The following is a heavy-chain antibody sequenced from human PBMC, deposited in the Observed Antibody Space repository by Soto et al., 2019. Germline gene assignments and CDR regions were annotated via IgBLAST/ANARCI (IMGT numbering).Heavy chain of an antibody. V-gene: IGHV3-66*01. J-gene: IGHJ4*02. CDR3: AKDSDYYGSGSYGSFDY. Sequence: GGSLRLSCAASGFTVSSKYMTWVRQAPGKGLEWVSLIQSGGTTYYADSVKGRFTISRDNSENTLYLQMNSLRVEDTAVYYCAKDSDYYGSGSYGSFDYWGQGTLVTVSS. CDR1: GFTVSSKY. CDR2: IQSGGTT. D-gene: IGHD3-10*01.